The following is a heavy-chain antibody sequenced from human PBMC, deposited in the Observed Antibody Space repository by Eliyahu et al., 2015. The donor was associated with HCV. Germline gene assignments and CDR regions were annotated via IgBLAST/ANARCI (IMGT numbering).Heavy chain of an antibody. CDR3: ASNGGFDY. CDR1: GFXFSSYS. Sequence: EVQLVESGGGLVKPGGSLRLSXXASGFXFSSYSMNWVRQAPGKGLXWVSSISSSSSYIYYADSVKGRFTISRDNAKNSLYLQMNSLRAEDTAVYYCASNGGFDYWGQGTLVTVSS. V-gene: IGHV3-21*01. CDR2: ISSSSSYI. J-gene: IGHJ4*02. D-gene: IGHD3-10*01.